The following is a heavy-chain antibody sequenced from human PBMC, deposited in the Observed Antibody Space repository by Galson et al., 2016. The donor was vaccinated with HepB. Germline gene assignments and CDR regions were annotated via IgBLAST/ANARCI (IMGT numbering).Heavy chain of an antibody. J-gene: IGHJ4*02. CDR3: AGVDTYYDSSGYPDF. D-gene: IGHD3-22*01. V-gene: IGHV3-11*01. CDR1: GFTFSDDY. Sequence: LRLSCAAFGFTFSDDYISWIRQTPGKGLEWISYFSLGGSTVYYADSVRGRFTVSRANGENSVFLQMNSLTAEDTAVYYCAGVDTYYDSSGYPDFWGQGTLVTVSS. CDR2: FSLGGSTV.